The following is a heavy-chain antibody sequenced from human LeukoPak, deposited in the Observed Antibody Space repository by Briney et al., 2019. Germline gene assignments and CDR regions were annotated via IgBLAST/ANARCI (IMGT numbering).Heavy chain of an antibody. CDR2: IYPGDSDT. V-gene: IGHV5-51*01. CDR3: ARRYCSGGSCYSGFDY. CDR1: GYRFTSYW. Sequence: GASLQISTKASGYRFTSYWNGWVRRLPAKGREEMGVIYPGDSDTRSSPSFQGQVTISADKSISTAYLQLSSLKASDTAMYYCARRYCSGGSCYSGFDYWGQGTLVTVSS. D-gene: IGHD2-15*01. J-gene: IGHJ4*02.